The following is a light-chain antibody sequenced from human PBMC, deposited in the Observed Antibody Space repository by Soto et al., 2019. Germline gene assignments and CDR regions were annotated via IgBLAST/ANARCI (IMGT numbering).Light chain of an antibody. CDR3: QHRSNWPQT. Sequence: IVLTQSPATLSLSPGERATLSCRASQSVSDSLAWFQHKPGQAPRLLIFHASSRAAGTPARFSGSGSGTDFSLTISSLEPEDFAVYYCQHRSNWPQTFGQGTRVEFK. V-gene: IGKV3-11*01. J-gene: IGKJ1*01. CDR1: QSVSDS. CDR2: HAS.